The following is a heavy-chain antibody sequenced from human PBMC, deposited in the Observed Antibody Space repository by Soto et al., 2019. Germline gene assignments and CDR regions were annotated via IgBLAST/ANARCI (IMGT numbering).Heavy chain of an antibody. CDR2: IYYSGST. J-gene: IGHJ4*02. V-gene: IGHV4-31*03. CDR3: ARGREYYDILTGYPYYFDY. D-gene: IGHD3-9*01. Sequence: TLSLSCTVSGGSSSSGGYYWSWILQHPGKGLEWIGYIYYSGSTYYNPSLKSRVTISVDTSKNQFSLKLSSVTAADTAVYYCARGREYYDILTGYPYYFDYWGQGTLVTVSS. CDR1: GGSSSSGGYY.